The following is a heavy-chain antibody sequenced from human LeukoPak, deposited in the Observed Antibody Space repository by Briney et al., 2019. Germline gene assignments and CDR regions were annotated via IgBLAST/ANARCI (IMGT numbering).Heavy chain of an antibody. CDR3: AKGGIVVVVAATRPFDP. J-gene: IGHJ5*02. D-gene: IGHD2-15*01. Sequence: GGSLRLSCAASGFSFSSYSMSWVRQAPGKGLEWVSAISGGGGSTYYADSVKGRFTISRDNSKNTLYLQMNSLRAEDTAVCYCAKGGIVVVVAATRPFDPWGQGTLVTVSS. CDR1: GFSFSSYS. V-gene: IGHV3-23*01. CDR2: ISGGGGST.